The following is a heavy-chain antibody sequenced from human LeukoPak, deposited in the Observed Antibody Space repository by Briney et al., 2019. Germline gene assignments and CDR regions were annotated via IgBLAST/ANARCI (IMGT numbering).Heavy chain of an antibody. J-gene: IGHJ3*01. CDR2: INCDGGGT. CDR1: GYTFTGYF. V-gene: IGHV1-2*02. D-gene: IGHD5-12*01. Sequence: ASVKVSCKASGYTFTGYFMHWVRQAPGQGLEWMGIINCDGGGTNYAQKFQGRVTMTRDTSISTAFMELSWLRSDDTAVYYCARDRGTPWGQGTMVTVSS. CDR3: ARDRGTP.